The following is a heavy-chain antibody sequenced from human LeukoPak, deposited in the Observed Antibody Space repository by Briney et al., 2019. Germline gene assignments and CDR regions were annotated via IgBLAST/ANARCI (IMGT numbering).Heavy chain of an antibody. V-gene: IGHV4-59*01. CDR2: IYYSGST. J-gene: IGHJ5*02. D-gene: IGHD3-22*01. Sequence: SETLSLTCTVSGGSISSYYWSWIRQPAGKGLEWIGYIYYSGSTNYNPSLKSRVTISVDTSKNQFSLKLSSVTAADTAVYYCARDLTMIVVGGWFDPWGQGTLVTVSS. CDR3: ARDLTMIVVGGWFDP. CDR1: GGSISSYY.